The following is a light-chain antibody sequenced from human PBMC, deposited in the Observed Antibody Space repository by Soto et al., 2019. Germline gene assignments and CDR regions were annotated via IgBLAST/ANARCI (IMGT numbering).Light chain of an antibody. J-gene: IGLJ3*02. V-gene: IGLV1-44*01. CDR3: GAWDNSLKGWV. CDR1: TSNIGSNT. CDR2: STT. Sequence: QSVLTQPPSASGTPGQKVTISCSGNTSNIGSNTVNWYQQFPGTAPKFLIFSTTQRPSGVPARFSGSKSGTSASLAIGGLQPDDEAHYYCGAWDNSLKGWVFSGGTKLTVL.